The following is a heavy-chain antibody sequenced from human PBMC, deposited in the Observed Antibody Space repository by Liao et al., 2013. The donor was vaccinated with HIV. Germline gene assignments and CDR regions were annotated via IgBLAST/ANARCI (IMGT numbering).Heavy chain of an antibody. J-gene: IGHJ4*02. V-gene: IGHV4-39*07. CDR1: GGSISSSSYY. Sequence: QVQLQESGPGLVKPSETLSLTCTVSGGSISSSSYYWGWIRQAPGKGLEWIGNIYYSGSTYYNPSLKSRVTISVDTSKNQFSLKLSSVTAADTAVYYCARGGRRALLGGFPPRYWGQGTLVTVSS. D-gene: IGHD2-15*01. CDR3: ARGGRRALLGGFPPRY. CDR2: IYYSGST.